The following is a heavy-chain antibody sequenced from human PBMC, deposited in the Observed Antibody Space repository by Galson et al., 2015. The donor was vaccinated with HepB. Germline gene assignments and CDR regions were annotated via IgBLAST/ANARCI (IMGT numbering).Heavy chain of an antibody. CDR1: GFTFSSCA. CDR2: IGGYGFDT. V-gene: IGHV3-23*01. D-gene: IGHD3-3*02. J-gene: IGHJ4*02. Sequence: SLRLSCAASGFTFSSCAMTWVRQAPGKGLEWISSIGGYGFDTYYADSVKGRFTNSRDKSKNTVYLQMNSLRVDDTAVYFCAKGQPRTSIFGVVILAWDYWGQGTLVTVSS. CDR3: AKGQPRTSIFGVVILAWDY.